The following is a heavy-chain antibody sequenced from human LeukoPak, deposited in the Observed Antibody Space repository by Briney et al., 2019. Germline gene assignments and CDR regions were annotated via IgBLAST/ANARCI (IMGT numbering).Heavy chain of an antibody. D-gene: IGHD3-16*01. CDR1: GGSFSGYY. CDR2: INHSGST. CDR3: ARVGGTGYFDY. Sequence: PSETLSLTCAVYGGSFSGYYWSWIRQPPGKGLEWIGEINHSGSTNYNPSLKSRVTISVNTSKNQFSLKLSSVTAADTAVYYCARVGGTGYFDYWGQGTLVTVSS. V-gene: IGHV4-34*01. J-gene: IGHJ4*02.